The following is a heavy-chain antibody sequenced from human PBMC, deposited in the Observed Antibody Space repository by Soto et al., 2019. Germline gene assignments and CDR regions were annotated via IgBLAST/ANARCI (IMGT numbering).Heavy chain of an antibody. CDR3: ARDPPATRHGMDV. CDR1: GFTLSSYA. J-gene: IGHJ6*02. CDR2: SSGSGGGT. V-gene: IGHV3-23*01. Sequence: GGSLRLSRAASGFTLSSYALSWVRQAPGKGLDGVSASSGSGGGTYYADSVKGRFTISRANSKNTLYLQMKSLRAEDTAVYYCARDPPATRHGMDVWGQGTTVTVSS.